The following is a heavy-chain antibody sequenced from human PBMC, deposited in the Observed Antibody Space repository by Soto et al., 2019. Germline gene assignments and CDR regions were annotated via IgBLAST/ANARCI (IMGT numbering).Heavy chain of an antibody. J-gene: IGHJ5*02. Sequence: GGSLRLSCSASGFTFSSYAMHWVRQAPGKGLEYVSAISSNGGSTYYADSVKGRFTISRDNSKNTLYLQMSSLRAEDTAVYYCVKDRGYCSGGSCYPPEGWFDPWGQGTLVTVSS. D-gene: IGHD2-15*01. V-gene: IGHV3-64D*08. CDR1: GFTFSSYA. CDR3: VKDRGYCSGGSCYPPEGWFDP. CDR2: ISSNGGST.